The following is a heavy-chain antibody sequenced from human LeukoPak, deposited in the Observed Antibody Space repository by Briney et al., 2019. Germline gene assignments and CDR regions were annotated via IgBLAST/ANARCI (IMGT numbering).Heavy chain of an antibody. D-gene: IGHD1-14*01. J-gene: IGHJ4*02. CDR1: GGTFSSYA. V-gene: IGHV1-69*04. CDR3: AFAPNPRYYFDY. CDR2: IIPILDIA. Sequence: SVKVSCKASGGTFSSYAISWVRQAPGQGLEWMGRIIPILDIADYPQKFQGRVTITADKSTSTAYMELSSLRSEDTAVYYCAFAPNPRYYFDYWGQGTLVTVSS.